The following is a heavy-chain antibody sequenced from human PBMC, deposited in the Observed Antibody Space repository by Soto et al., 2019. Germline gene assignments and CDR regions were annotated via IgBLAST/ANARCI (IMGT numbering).Heavy chain of an antibody. CDR3: ARGGHGYSSSNYFDF. CDR1: GDSISDTIYY. J-gene: IGHJ4*02. V-gene: IGHV4-39*01. D-gene: IGHD6-13*01. Sequence: SETLSLTCRVSGDSISDTIYYWGWIRQPPGMGLEWIGSIHYSGSTQFHPSFKSRVTISVDTSKNEFSLRLRSVTAADTSVYYCARGGHGYSSSNYFDFWGRGSLVTVSS. CDR2: IHYSGST.